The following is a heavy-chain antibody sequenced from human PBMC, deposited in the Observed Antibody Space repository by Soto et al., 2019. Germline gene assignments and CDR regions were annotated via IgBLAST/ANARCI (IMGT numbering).Heavy chain of an antibody. CDR3: ARDRLTTVTVIFDY. CDR2: ISSSSSTI. J-gene: IGHJ4*02. Sequence: GGSLRLSCGASGFTFSSYGMNWVRQAPGKGLEWVSYISSSSSTIYYADSVKGRFTISRDNAKNSLYLQMNSLRAEDTAVYYCARDRLTTVTVIFDYWGQGTLVTVPQ. D-gene: IGHD4-17*01. CDR1: GFTFSSYG. V-gene: IGHV3-48*01.